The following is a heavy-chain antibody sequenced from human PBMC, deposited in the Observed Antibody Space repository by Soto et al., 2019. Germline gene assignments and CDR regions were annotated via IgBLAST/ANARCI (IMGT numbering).Heavy chain of an antibody. J-gene: IGHJ6*02. CDR3: AREVTMVRGMEV. V-gene: IGHV1-18*01. CDR2: ISAFDGTT. D-gene: IGHD3-10*01. CDR1: GYTFTSYG. Sequence: ASVKVSCKASGYTFTSYGISWVRQAPGQGLEWMGWISAFDGTTNFAQKFQGRVTMTTDTSTSTAYMDVRSLRSDDTAVYYCAREVTMVRGMEVWGQGTTVTVSS.